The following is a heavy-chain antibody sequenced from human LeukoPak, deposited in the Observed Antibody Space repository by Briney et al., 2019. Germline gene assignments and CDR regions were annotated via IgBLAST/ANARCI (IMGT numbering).Heavy chain of an antibody. D-gene: IGHD5-18*01. Sequence: PSETLSLTCAVYGGSFSGYYWSWIRQPPGKGLEWIGEINHSGSTNYNPSLKSRVTISVDTFKNQFSLKLSSVTAADTAVYYCAMQDVDTAMALDYWGQGTLVTVSS. CDR2: INHSGST. CDR1: GGSFSGYY. J-gene: IGHJ4*02. CDR3: AMQDVDTAMALDY. V-gene: IGHV4-34*01.